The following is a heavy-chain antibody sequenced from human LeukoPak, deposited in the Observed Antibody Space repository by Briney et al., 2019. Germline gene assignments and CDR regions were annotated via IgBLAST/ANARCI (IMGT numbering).Heavy chain of an antibody. Sequence: GGSLRLSCTASGFTFSSYSMNWVRQAPGKGLEWVSSISSSSSYIYYADSVKGRFTISRDNAKNSLYLQMNSLRAEDTAVYYCARRQYCSSTSCLVDYWGQGTLVTVSS. CDR3: ARRQYCSSTSCLVDY. J-gene: IGHJ4*02. V-gene: IGHV3-21*01. CDR1: GFTFSSYS. CDR2: ISSSSSYI. D-gene: IGHD2-2*01.